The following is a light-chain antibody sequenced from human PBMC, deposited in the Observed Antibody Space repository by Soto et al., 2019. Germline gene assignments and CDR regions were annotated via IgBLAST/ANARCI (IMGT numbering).Light chain of an antibody. V-gene: IGLV2-8*01. CDR3: SSYTGNTVV. CDR1: SSDVGAYNY. J-gene: IGLJ2*01. Sequence: QSALTQPPSASGSPGQSVTISCTGTSSDVGAYNYVSWYQQHPGKVPKVMIYEVSKRSSGVPDRFSGSKSGNTASLTVSGLQAEDEADYYCSSYTGNTVVFGGGTKLTVL. CDR2: EVS.